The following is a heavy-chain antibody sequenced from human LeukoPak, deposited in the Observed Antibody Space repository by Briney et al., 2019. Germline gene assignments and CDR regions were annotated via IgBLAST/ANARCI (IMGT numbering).Heavy chain of an antibody. D-gene: IGHD3-10*01. CDR3: ARRNGSGILYYYYYMDV. J-gene: IGHJ6*03. V-gene: IGHV4-38-2*02. Sequence: SETLSLTCTVSGYSISSGYYWGWIRQPPGKGLEWIGSIYYSGSTYYNPSLKSRVTISVDTSKNQFSLKLSSVTAADTAVYYCARRNGSGILYYYYYMDVWGKGTTVTISS. CDR1: GYSISSGYY. CDR2: IYYSGST.